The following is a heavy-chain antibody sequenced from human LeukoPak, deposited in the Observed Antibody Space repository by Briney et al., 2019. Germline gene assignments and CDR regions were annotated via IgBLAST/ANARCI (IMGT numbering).Heavy chain of an antibody. V-gene: IGHV3-43*02. J-gene: IGHJ6*02. D-gene: IGHD6-13*01. CDR2: ISGDGGST. Sequence: PGGSLRLSCAASGFTFDDCAMHWVRQAPGKGLEWVSRISGDGGSTYYADSVKGRFTISRDNSKNSLYLQMNSLRTEDTALYYCAKDTIRSAGYSSSWYYYYYGMDVWGQGTTVTVSS. CDR1: GFTFDDCA. CDR3: AKDTIRSAGYSSSWYYYYYGMDV.